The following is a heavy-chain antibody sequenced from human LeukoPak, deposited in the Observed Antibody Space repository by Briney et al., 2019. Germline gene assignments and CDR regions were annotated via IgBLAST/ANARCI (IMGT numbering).Heavy chain of an antibody. V-gene: IGHV5-51*01. D-gene: IGHD5-18*01. Sequence: GESLKISCKVSGYRFTSYWIAWVRQTPGKGLEWMGIIYPGDSDTRYSPTFQGQVTISADKSISTAYLQWSSLKASDTAMYYCASGYSYDHFDYWGQGTLVTVSS. CDR1: GYRFTSYW. CDR3: ASGYSYDHFDY. CDR2: IYPGDSDT. J-gene: IGHJ4*02.